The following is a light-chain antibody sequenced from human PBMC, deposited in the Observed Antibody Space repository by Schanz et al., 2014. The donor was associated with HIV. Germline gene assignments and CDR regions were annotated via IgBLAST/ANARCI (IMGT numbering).Light chain of an antibody. V-gene: IGLV2-23*02. J-gene: IGLJ2*01. CDR2: EVS. CDR1: SSDAGSYNL. Sequence: QSALTQPASVSGSPGQSITISCTGTSSDAGSYNLVSWYQQHPGKAPKLMIYEVSKRPSGVSNRFSGSKSGNTASLTISGLQAEDEADYYCCSYTGSGTLVFGGGTKVTVL. CDR3: CSYTGSGTLV.